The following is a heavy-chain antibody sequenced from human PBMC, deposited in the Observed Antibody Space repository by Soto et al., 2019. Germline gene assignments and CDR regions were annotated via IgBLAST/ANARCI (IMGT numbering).Heavy chain of an antibody. D-gene: IGHD2-2*01. V-gene: IGHV4-34*01. J-gene: IGHJ6*02. Sequence: PSETLSLTCAVYGGSFSGYYWSWIRQPPGKGLEWIGEINHSGSTNYNPSLKSRVTISVDTSKNQFSPKLSSVTAADTAVYYCARGYCSSTSCHRGNYYGMDVWGQGTTVTVSS. CDR3: ARGYCSSTSCHRGNYYGMDV. CDR2: INHSGST. CDR1: GGSFSGYY.